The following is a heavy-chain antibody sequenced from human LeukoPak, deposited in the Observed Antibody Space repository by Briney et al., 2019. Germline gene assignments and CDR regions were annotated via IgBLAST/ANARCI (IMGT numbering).Heavy chain of an antibody. V-gene: IGHV4-39*07. CDR2: IYYSGST. Sequence: PETPSLTCTVPVGSISSSSYCWGWIRQPPGKWLGSIGIIYYSGSTYYNPSLKSRVTISVDTSKNQFSLKLSSVTAADTAVYYCARSGSGYLRYYFDYWGQGTLVTVSS. CDR1: VGSISSSSYC. CDR3: ARSGSGYLRYYFDY. J-gene: IGHJ4*02. D-gene: IGHD5-12*01.